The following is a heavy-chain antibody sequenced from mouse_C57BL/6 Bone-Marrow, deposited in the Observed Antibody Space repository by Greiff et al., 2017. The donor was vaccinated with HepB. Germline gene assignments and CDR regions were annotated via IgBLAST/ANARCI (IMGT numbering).Heavy chain of an antibody. Sequence: VQVVESGAELARPGASVKLSCKASGYTFTSYGISWVKQRTGQGLEWIGEIYPRSGNTYYNEKFKGKATLTAEKASITAYMELRSLTSEDSAVDFCLTPDTTVGDFDYWGQGTTLTVSS. D-gene: IGHD1-1*01. CDR1: GYTFTSYG. CDR2: IYPRSGNT. V-gene: IGHV1-81*01. J-gene: IGHJ2*01. CDR3: LTPDTTVGDFDY.